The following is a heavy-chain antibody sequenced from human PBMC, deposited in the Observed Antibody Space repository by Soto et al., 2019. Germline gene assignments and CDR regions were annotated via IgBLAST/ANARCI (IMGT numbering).Heavy chain of an antibody. CDR1: GFSVSDHF. CDR3: AGSIRQMFTD. J-gene: IGHJ4*02. CDR2: ITNRATGDTT. D-gene: IGHD3-10*02. Sequence: ESGGGLVQSGGSLRLSCTASGFSVSDHFMDLVRQTPGKGLEWLGQITNRATGDTTFYAASVKGRFTVSKDESRNSLYLQMNGLKTEDTAVYYCAGSIRQMFTDWGQGPLV. V-gene: IGHV3-72*01.